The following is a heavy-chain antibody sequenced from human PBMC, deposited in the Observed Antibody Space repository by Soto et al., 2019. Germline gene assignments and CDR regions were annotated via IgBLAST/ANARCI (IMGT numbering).Heavy chain of an antibody. CDR3: ASAVDTAMVTRISYGMDV. V-gene: IGHV1-46*01. CDR1: GDTFTSYY. CDR2: INPTGGST. Sequence: AAVQNSCKAAGDTFTSYYMHWVRQAPGQGLEWMGIINPTGGSTSYAQKFQGRVTMTRDTSTSTVYMELSSLRSEDTAVYYCASAVDTAMVTRISYGMDVWGQGTTVTVSS. D-gene: IGHD5-18*01. J-gene: IGHJ6*02.